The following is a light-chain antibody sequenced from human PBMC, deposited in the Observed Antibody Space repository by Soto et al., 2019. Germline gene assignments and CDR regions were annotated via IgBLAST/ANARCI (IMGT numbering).Light chain of an antibody. Sequence: QSALTQPASVSGSPGQSITISCTGTSSDVGGYNYVSWYQQHPGKAPKLMIYEVSNRPSGVSNRFSGSKSGNTASLTISGVQAEDEADYGGSGYTSGGGEGVFGTGTKVTVL. V-gene: IGLV2-14*01. CDR2: EVS. CDR1: SSDVGGYNY. CDR3: SGYTSGGGEGV. J-gene: IGLJ1*01.